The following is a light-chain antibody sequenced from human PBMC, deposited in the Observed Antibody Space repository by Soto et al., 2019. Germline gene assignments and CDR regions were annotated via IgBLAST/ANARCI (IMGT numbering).Light chain of an antibody. CDR3: QQRSSWT. CDR1: QSVSSF. CDR2: DAS. J-gene: IGKJ1*01. Sequence: EIVLTQSPATLSLSPGERATLSCRASQSVSSFLGWYQQKPGQAPRLLIYDASNRATGIPARFSGSGSGTDFTLTISSLEPEDFAVYYCQQRSSWTFGQGTRWISN. V-gene: IGKV3-11*01.